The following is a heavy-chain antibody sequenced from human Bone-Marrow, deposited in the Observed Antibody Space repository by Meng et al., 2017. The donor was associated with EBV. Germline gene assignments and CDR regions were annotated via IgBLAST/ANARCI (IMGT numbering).Heavy chain of an antibody. CDR3: AVVQGVTIAKIAF. V-gene: IGHV4-39*01. D-gene: IGHD3-10*01. CDR1: GGSLTTDPYY. J-gene: IGHJ4*02. Sequence: QLQLQESGPGLVKPSEALSLTCPVSGGSLTTDPYYWSWIRQSPGKRLEWLGSIYYSGSTYYNPSLKRRVTLSVDRSMDQFSLRLGSVTAADTAVYYCAVVQGVTIAKIAFWGRGTLVTVAS. CDR2: IYYSGST.